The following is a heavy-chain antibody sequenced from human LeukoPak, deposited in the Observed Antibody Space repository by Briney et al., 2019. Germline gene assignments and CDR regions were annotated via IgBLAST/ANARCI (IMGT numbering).Heavy chain of an antibody. CDR2: IYDSGST. Sequence: SETLSLTCTVSGGSIRSSYYYWGWIRQPPGKVLEWIGSIYDSGSTYHNPSLKSRVTISVDTSKNQFSLKLSSVTAADTAVYYCARHDVIRYYDYVWGSYRPYFDYWGQGTLVTVSS. V-gene: IGHV4-39*01. CDR3: ARHDVIRYYDYVWGSYRPYFDY. D-gene: IGHD3-16*02. J-gene: IGHJ4*02. CDR1: GGSIRSSYYY.